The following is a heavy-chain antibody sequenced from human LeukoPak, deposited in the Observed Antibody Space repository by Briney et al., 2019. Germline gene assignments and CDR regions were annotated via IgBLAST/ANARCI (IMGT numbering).Heavy chain of an antibody. CDR1: GFTFSSYE. J-gene: IGHJ6*03. D-gene: IGHD5-18*01. V-gene: IGHV3-48*03. CDR3: ARVGIQLGPYYYYYMDV. Sequence: AGGSLRLSCAASGFTFSSYEMNWVRQAPGKGLEWVSYISSSGSTIYYADSVKGRFTISRDNAKNSLYLQMNSLRAEDTAVYYCARVGIQLGPYYYYYMDVWGKGTTVTISS. CDR2: ISSSGSTI.